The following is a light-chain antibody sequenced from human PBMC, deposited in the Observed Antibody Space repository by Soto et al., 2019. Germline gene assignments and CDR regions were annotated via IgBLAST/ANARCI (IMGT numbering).Light chain of an antibody. CDR2: GAS. CDR3: QQYGSSPGSVT. J-gene: IGKJ3*01. Sequence: IVLTQSPGTLSLSPGERATLPCRASQTISSNYLAWYQQKLGQAPRLLIYGASTRATGIPDRFSGSGSGTDFTLTISRLEPEDFGVYYCQQYGSSPGSVTFGPGTKVDIK. V-gene: IGKV3-20*01. CDR1: QTISSNY.